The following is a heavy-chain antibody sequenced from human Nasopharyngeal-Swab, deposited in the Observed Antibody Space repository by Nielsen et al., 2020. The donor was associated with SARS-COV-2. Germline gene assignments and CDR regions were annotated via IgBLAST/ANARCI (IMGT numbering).Heavy chain of an antibody. CDR3: ARDLRFFTPSNYYYYGMDV. CDR1: GFTFSSYW. J-gene: IGHJ6*02. D-gene: IGHD3-3*01. Sequence: GESLKISCAASGFTFSSYWMHWVRQTPGKGLVWVSRINSDGSSTSYADSVKGRFTIPRDNAKNTLYLQMNSLRAEDTAVYYCARDLRFFTPSNYYYYGMDVWGQGTTVTVSS. V-gene: IGHV3-74*01. CDR2: INSDGSST.